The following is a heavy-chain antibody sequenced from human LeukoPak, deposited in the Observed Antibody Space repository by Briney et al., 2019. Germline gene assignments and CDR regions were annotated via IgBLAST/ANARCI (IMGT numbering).Heavy chain of an antibody. Sequence: GASVKVSCKASGYTFTDYYMHWVRQAPGQGREWMGWMNLNTGATNYVQKFQGRVTMTRDTSISTAYMELSRLISDDTAVYYCARGGSMVRRIIIGEYWGQGTLVTVSS. J-gene: IGHJ4*02. CDR1: GYTFTDYY. CDR2: MNLNTGAT. D-gene: IGHD3-10*01. V-gene: IGHV1-2*02. CDR3: ARGGSMVRRIIIGEY.